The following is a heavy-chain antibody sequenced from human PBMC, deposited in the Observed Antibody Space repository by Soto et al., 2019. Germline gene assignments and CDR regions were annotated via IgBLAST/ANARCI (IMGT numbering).Heavy chain of an antibody. CDR1: GYTFTSCG. Sequence: QVQLVQSGAEVKKPGASVKVSCKASGYTFTSCGITWVRQAPGQGLEWMGWISVYNGNTNYAQNFQGRVTMTTDTSKNTAYMELRSLRSDDTGVYYCARDPQYSGNLSGGGDAFDIWGQGTMVTVSS. D-gene: IGHD1-26*01. V-gene: IGHV1-18*01. J-gene: IGHJ3*02. CDR2: ISVYNGNT. CDR3: ARDPQYSGNLSGGGDAFDI.